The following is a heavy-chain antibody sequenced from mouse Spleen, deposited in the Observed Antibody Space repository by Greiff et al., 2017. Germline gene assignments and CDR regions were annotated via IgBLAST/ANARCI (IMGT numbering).Heavy chain of an antibody. CDR3: ATYGDYGGFAY. J-gene: IGHJ3*01. Sequence: EVHLVESGPELVKPGASVKISCKASGYSFTDYNMNWVKQSNGKSLEWIGVINPNYGTTSYNQKFKGKATLTVDQSSSTAYMQLNSLTSEDSAVYYCATYGDYGGFAYWGQGTLVTVSA. V-gene: IGHV1-39*01. CDR1: GYSFTDYN. CDR2: INPNYGTT. D-gene: IGHD2-13*01.